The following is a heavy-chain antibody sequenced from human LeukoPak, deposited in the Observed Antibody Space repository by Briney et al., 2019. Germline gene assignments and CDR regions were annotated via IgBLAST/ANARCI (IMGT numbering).Heavy chain of an antibody. CDR3: ASTGGYFDY. J-gene: IGHJ4*02. V-gene: IGHV3-48*04. Sequence: PGGSLRLSCAGSGFSFSPYSMNWLRQAPGKGLEWVSYIDSSSSTIYYADSVKGRFTISRDNAKNSLYLQMNSLRAEDTAVYYCASTGGYFDYWGQGTLVTVSS. CDR2: IDSSSSTI. D-gene: IGHD7-27*01. CDR1: GFSFSPYS.